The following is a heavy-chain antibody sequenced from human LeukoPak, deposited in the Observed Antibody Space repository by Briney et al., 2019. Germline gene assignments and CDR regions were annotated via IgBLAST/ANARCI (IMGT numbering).Heavy chain of an antibody. CDR3: ARDQEPSITIFGVVHIPWDYHYYMDV. Sequence: GGSLRLSCAASGFTFSSYWMSWVRQAPGKGLEWVANIKQDGSEKYYVDSVKGRFTISRDNAKNSLYLQMNSLRAEDTAVYYCARDQEPSITIFGVVHIPWDYHYYMDVWGKGTTVTVSS. CDR2: IKQDGSEK. V-gene: IGHV3-7*01. CDR1: GFTFSSYW. D-gene: IGHD3-3*01. J-gene: IGHJ6*03.